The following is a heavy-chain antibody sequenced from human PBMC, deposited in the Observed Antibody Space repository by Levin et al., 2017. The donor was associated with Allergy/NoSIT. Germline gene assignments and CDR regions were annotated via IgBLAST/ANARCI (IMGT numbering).Heavy chain of an antibody. CDR1: GYTFTSYH. Sequence: AASVKVSCKASGYTFTSYHMHWVRQAPGQGLEWMGVINPSGGSTTYSQKFQGRVTMTRDTSTSTVYMELSSLRSEDTAVYYCARLARRSIGSSGFDYWGQGTLVTVSS. V-gene: IGHV1-46*01. CDR3: ARLARRSIGSSGFDY. J-gene: IGHJ4*02. D-gene: IGHD3-3*01. CDR2: INPSGGST.